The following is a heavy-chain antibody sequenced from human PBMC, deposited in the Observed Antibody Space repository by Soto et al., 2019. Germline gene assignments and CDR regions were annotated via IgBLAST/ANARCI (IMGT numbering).Heavy chain of an antibody. CDR1: ERTLSSYD. CDR2: IITIFGTA. D-gene: IGHD3-22*01. CDR3: ARDDSSGYGWFDP. J-gene: IGHJ5*02. Sequence: SVKVSCKASERTLSSYDISWVRQAPGQGLEWMGEIITIFGTANYAQKFQGRVTITADESTSTAYMELSSLRSEDTAVYYCARDDSSGYGWFDPWGQGTLVTVSS. V-gene: IGHV1-69*13.